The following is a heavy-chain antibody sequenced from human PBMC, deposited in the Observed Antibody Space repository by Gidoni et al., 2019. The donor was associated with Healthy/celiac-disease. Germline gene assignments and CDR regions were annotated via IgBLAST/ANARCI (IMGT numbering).Heavy chain of an antibody. CDR1: GGTFISYA. CDR2: IIPILGIA. CDR3: ASCPALYRSGWYWFDP. D-gene: IGHD6-13*01. Sequence: QVQLVPSGAEVHKPGSSVSVSCKASGGTFISYAISWVRQAPGQGHEWMGRIIPILGIANCAQKFQGRVTITADKSTSTAYMELSSLRSEDTDVYYCASCPALYRSGWYWFDPWGHGTLVTVAS. J-gene: IGHJ5*02. V-gene: IGHV1-69*04.